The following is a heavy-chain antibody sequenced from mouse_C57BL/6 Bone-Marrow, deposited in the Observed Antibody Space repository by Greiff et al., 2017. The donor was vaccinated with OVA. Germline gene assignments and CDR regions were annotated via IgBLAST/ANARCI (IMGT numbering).Heavy chain of an antibody. J-gene: IGHJ1*03. CDR3: AAYYGSSSWYFDV. Sequence: VKLQQPGAELVKPGASVKLSCKASGYTFTSYWMHWVKQRPGQGLEWIGMIHPNIGCSKYNEKFKSKATLTVDKSSSTAYMQLSSLTSEDSAVYYCAAYYGSSSWYFDVWGTGTTVTVSS. CDR2: IHPNIGCS. D-gene: IGHD1-1*01. CDR1: GYTFTSYW. V-gene: IGHV1-64*01.